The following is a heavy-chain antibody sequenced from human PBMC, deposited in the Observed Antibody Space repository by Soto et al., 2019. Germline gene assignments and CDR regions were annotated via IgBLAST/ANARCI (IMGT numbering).Heavy chain of an antibody. CDR2: ISYDGSNK. D-gene: IGHD2-15*01. Sequence: QVQLVESGGGVVQPGRSLRLSCAASGFTFSSYAMHWVRQAPGKGLEWVAVISYDGSNKYYADSVKGRFTISRDNSKNTLYLQMNSLRAEDTAVYYCARDSVVVAAWVGYYYGMYVWGQGTTVTVSS. J-gene: IGHJ6*02. CDR1: GFTFSSYA. CDR3: ARDSVVVAAWVGYYYGMYV. V-gene: IGHV3-30-3*01.